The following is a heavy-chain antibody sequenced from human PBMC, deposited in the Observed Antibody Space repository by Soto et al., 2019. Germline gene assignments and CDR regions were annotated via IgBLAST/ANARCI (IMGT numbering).Heavy chain of an antibody. V-gene: IGHV3-53*01. Sequence: EVQLVESGGGLIQPGGSLRLSCAASEFTVSNNYMSWVRQAPGKGLEWVSLIYSGGRTSYADSVKGRFTISRDNSKNTLYLQVNSLRDADTAIYYCASRPGGDHPSFDYWGQGTQVTVSS. CDR3: ASRPGGDHPSFDY. J-gene: IGHJ4*02. CDR2: IYSGGRT. CDR1: EFTVSNNY. D-gene: IGHD2-21*02.